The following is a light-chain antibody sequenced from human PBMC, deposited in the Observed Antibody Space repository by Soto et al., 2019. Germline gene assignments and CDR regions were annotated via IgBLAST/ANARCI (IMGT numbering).Light chain of an antibody. J-gene: IGKJ4*01. CDR2: DAS. CDR3: HQYNSYSPT. V-gene: IGKV1-5*01. CDR1: QSVTSW. Sequence: DIHMTQSPSNLSASVGDRVTITCRSSQSVTSWLAWYQQKPGKAPKLLIYDASSLESGVPSRFSGRGSGTEFTLTISSLQPDDFATYYCHQYNSYSPTFGGGTKVDIK.